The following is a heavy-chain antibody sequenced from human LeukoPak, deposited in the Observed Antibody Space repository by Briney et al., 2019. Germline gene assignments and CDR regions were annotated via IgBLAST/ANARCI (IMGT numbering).Heavy chain of an antibody. CDR3: VRDRELNY. J-gene: IGHJ4*02. V-gene: IGHV4-59*01. D-gene: IGHD3-10*01. Sequence: SSETLSLTCTVSGGSISIYYWSWIRQPPGKGLEWIGYIYNSGSTNYNPSFKSRVTISEDTPKNQFSLKLSSVTAADTAVYYCVRDRELNYWGQGILVTVSS. CDR2: IYNSGST. CDR1: GGSISIYY.